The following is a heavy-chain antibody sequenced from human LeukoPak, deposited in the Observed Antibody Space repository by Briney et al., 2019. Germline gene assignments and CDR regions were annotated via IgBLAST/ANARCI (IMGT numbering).Heavy chain of an antibody. V-gene: IGHV4-59*06. CDR1: GGSISSYY. J-gene: IGHJ3*02. D-gene: IGHD6-13*01. CDR3: ARVAAAANSAFDI. Sequence: SETLSLTCTVSGGSISSYYWSWIRQPAGKGLEWIGYIYYSGSTYYNPSLKSRVTISVDTSKNQFSLKLSSVTAADTAVYYCARVAAAANSAFDIWGQGTMVTVSS. CDR2: IYYSGST.